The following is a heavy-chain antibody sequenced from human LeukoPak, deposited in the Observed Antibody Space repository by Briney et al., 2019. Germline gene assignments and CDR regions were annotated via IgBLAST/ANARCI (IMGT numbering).Heavy chain of an antibody. D-gene: IGHD3-9*01. J-gene: IGHJ4*02. CDR3: ARETYYDILTGTFDY. CDR2: IRDSGDVT. V-gene: IGHV3-23*01. CDR1: GFTFRSYA. Sequence: GGSLRLSCAASGFTFRSYAMTWVRQAPAKGLQWVSTIRDSGDVTYYADSVKGRFTISRDNAKNSLYLQMNSLRAEDTAVYYCARETYYDILTGTFDYWGQGTLVTVSS.